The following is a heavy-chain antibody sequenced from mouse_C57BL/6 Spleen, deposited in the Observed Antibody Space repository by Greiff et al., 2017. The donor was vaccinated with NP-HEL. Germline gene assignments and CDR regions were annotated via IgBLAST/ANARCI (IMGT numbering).Heavy chain of an antibody. CDR3: AGGWLLYYAMDY. Sequence: QVHVKQPGAELVKPGASVKMSCKASGYTFTSYWITWVKQRPGQGLEWIGDIYPGSGSTNYNEKFKSKATLTVDTSSSTAYMQLSSLTSEDSAVYYCAGGWLLYYAMDYWGQGTSVTVSS. CDR2: IYPGSGST. V-gene: IGHV1-55*01. J-gene: IGHJ4*01. D-gene: IGHD2-3*01. CDR1: GYTFTSYW.